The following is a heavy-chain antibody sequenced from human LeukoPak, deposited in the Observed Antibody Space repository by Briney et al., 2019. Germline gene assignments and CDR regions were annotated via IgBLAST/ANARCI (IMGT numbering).Heavy chain of an antibody. V-gene: IGHV1-18*01. CDR1: GYTFTTYG. J-gene: IGHJ4*02. D-gene: IGHD3-10*01. CDR2: INPYNGDT. CDR3: ARVRAGYYGSGSQYYFDY. Sequence: ASVKVSCKASGYTFTTYGISWVRQAPGQGLEWMGWINPYNGDTNYAQKLQGRVTMTTDTSTSTAYMELRSLRSDDTAVYYCARVRAGYYGSGSQYYFDYWGQGTLVTVSS.